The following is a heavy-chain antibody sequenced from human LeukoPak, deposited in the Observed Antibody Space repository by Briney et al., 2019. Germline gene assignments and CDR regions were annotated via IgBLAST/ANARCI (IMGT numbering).Heavy chain of an antibody. CDR1: VYTLTELS. D-gene: IGHD2-2*02. Sequence: GASVKVSCKVSVYTLTELSMHLVREAPGKRLEWMGGFDPEDGETIYAQKVQRTVTMTEDTSTDTAYMELSSLRSEDTAVYYCARVAAEVVGVPGPIGFGWLRRDYYYMDVWGKGTTVTVSS. CDR2: FDPEDGET. J-gene: IGHJ6*03. CDR3: ARVAAEVVGVPGPIGFGWLRRDYYYMDV. V-gene: IGHV1-24*01.